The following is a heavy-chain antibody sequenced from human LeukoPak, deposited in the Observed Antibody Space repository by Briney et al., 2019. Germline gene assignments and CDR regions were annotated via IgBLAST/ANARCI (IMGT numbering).Heavy chain of an antibody. V-gene: IGHV1-18*01. D-gene: IGHD3-10*01. CDR1: GYTFTSYG. J-gene: IGHJ4*02. Sequence: ASVKVSCKASGYTFTSYGISWVRQAPGQGLEWMGWISAYSGNTNYAQNLQGRVTMTTDTSTRTAYMELRSLRSDDTAVYYCARSKYYYGSGTYYNDYWGQGTLVTVSS. CDR2: ISAYSGNT. CDR3: ARSKYYYGSGTYYNDY.